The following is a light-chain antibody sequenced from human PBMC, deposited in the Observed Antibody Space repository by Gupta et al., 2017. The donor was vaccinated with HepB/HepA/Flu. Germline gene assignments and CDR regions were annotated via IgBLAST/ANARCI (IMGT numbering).Light chain of an antibody. CDR3: HSQDSSGNNLV. CDR1: SLRSYY. V-gene: IGLV3-19*01. J-gene: IGLJ1*01. CDR2: GKN. Sequence: SSELTQDPAVSVALGQTVRITCQGDSLRSYYASWYQQKPGQAPVLLIYGKNNRPSGIPDRFSGSNSATTASFTITGAQAEDEADYYCHSQDSSGNNLVFGTGTKVTVL.